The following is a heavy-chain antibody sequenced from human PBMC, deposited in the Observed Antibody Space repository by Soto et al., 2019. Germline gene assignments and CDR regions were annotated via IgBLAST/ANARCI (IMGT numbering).Heavy chain of an antibody. CDR2: ISYDGSNK. CDR1: GFTFSSYA. V-gene: IGHV3-30-3*01. J-gene: IGHJ2*01. Sequence: PGGSLRLSCAASGFTFSSYAMHWFRQAPGKGLEWVAVISYDGSNKYYADSVKGRFTISRDNSKNTLYLQMNSLRAEDTAVYYCARTTRLRYFDWLLYQLDWYFDLWGRGTLVTVSS. D-gene: IGHD3-9*01. CDR3: ARTTRLRYFDWLLYQLDWYFDL.